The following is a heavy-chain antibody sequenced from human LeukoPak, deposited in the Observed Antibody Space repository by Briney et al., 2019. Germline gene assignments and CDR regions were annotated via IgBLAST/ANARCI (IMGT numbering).Heavy chain of an antibody. D-gene: IGHD3-3*01. CDR3: AKGHDFWSSFDY. V-gene: IGHV3-23*01. CDR1: GFTFSSYA. Sequence: SGGSLRLSCAASGFTFSSYAMSWVRQAPGKGLEWVSAISGSGGSTYYADSVKGRFTISRDNSKNTLYLQMNSLRAEDTAVYYCAKGHDFWSSFDYWGQGTLVTVSS. CDR2: ISGSGGST. J-gene: IGHJ4*02.